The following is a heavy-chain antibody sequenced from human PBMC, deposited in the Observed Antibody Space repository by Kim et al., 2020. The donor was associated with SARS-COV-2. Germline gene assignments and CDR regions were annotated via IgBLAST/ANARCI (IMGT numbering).Heavy chain of an antibody. CDR2: IYYSGST. CDR1: GGSISSYY. Sequence: SETLSLTCTVSGGSISSYYWSWIRQPPGKGLEWIGYIYYSGSTNYNPSLKSRVTISVDTSKNQFSLKLSSVTAADTAVYYCARGSDNMVRGVMGFWFDPWGQGTLVTVSS. CDR3: ARGSDNMVRGVMGFWFDP. D-gene: IGHD3-10*01. J-gene: IGHJ5*02. V-gene: IGHV4-59*13.